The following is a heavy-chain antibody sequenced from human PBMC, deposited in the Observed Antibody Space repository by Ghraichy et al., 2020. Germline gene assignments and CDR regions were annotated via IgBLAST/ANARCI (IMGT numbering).Heavy chain of an antibody. Sequence: GGSLRLSCAASGFTFSSYAMSWVRQAPGKGLEWVSAISGSGGSTYYADSVKGRFTISRDNSKNTLYLQMNSLRAEDTAVYYCAKDRRGDYRYYYYGMDVWGQGTTVTVSS. CDR1: GFTFSSYA. J-gene: IGHJ6*02. D-gene: IGHD4-17*01. CDR3: AKDRRGDYRYYYYGMDV. V-gene: IGHV3-23*01. CDR2: ISGSGGST.